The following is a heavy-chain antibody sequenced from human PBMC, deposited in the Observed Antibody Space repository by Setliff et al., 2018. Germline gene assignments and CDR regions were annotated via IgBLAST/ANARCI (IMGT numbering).Heavy chain of an antibody. D-gene: IGHD6-13*01. Sequence: ASVKVSCKASGYIFTNYGMHWVRQAPGQRLEWMGWINVGNGNTKDSQKFQGRVTITRDTSASTAYMELSSLRSEDTAVYYCARSGPYSSSSHFGYWGQGTLVTVSS. CDR2: INVGNGNT. CDR1: GYIFTNYG. J-gene: IGHJ4*02. V-gene: IGHV1-3*01. CDR3: ARSGPYSSSSHFGY.